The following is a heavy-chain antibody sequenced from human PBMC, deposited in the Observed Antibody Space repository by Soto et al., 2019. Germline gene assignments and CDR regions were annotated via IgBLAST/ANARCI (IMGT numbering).Heavy chain of an antibody. CDR3: ARRLTTGEIDY. J-gene: IGHJ4*02. D-gene: IGHD4-17*01. CDR2: ISAYTGNT. CDR1: GYIFNSFG. V-gene: IGHV1-18*01. Sequence: QVQLVQSGGEVKKPGASVKVSCKASGYIFNSFGISWVRQAPGQGLEWMGWISAYTGNTKYAQNFQGRVTMTTDTATSTAYMELRSLRYDDTAVYYCARRLTTGEIDYWGQGTLVTVSS.